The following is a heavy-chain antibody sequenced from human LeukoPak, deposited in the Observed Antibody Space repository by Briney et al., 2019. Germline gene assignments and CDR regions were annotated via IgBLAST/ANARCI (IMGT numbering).Heavy chain of an antibody. D-gene: IGHD3-9*01. CDR3: AREGYDILTGYPYYYYYYMDV. J-gene: IGHJ6*03. Sequence: SETLSLTCTVSGVSISSYYWSWIRQPAGKGLEWIGRIHTSGSTNYNPSLKSRVTISVDTSKNQFPLKLSSVTAADTAVYYCAREGYDILTGYPYYYYYYMDVWGKGTTVTVSS. V-gene: IGHV4-4*07. CDR2: IHTSGST. CDR1: GVSISSYY.